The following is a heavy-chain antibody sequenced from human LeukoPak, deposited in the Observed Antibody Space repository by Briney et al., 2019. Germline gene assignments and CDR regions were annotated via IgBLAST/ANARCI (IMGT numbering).Heavy chain of an antibody. J-gene: IGHJ3*02. D-gene: IGHD2-2*01. V-gene: IGHV3-30-3*01. CDR2: ISYDGTNK. CDR1: GFTFNSYA. CDR3: ARSRPYCSSARCFFGAFDI. Sequence: TGGSLRLSCAASGFTFNSYAMHWVRQAPGKGLEWVAFISYDGTNKYYAESVKGRFTISRDNSKNTLYVQMNSLRVEDTAVYYCARSRPYCSSARCFFGAFDIWGQGTMVTVSS.